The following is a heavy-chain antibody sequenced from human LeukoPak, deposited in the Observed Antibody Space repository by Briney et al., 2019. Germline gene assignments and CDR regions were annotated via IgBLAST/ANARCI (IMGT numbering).Heavy chain of an antibody. CDR3: ARGGGDIRY. Sequence: AGGSLRLPCAASGFTFSTYWMNWVRQAPGTGLVWVSRINGDGSGTSYADSVKGRFTISSDSAKNTLYLQMNSLRVEDTAVYYCARGGGDIRYWGQGTLVTVSS. CDR2: INGDGSGT. CDR1: GFTFSTYW. V-gene: IGHV3-74*01. J-gene: IGHJ4*02. D-gene: IGHD2-21*01.